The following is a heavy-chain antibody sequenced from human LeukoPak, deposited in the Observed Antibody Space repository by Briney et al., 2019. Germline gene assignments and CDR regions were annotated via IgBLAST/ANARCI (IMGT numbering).Heavy chain of an antibody. J-gene: IGHJ5*02. CDR1: GGSFSGYY. Sequence: SETLSLTCAVYGGSFSGYYWSWIRQPPGKGLEWIGEINHSGSTNYNPSLKSRVTISLDTSKNQSSLKLTSVTAADTAVYYCARGRVGALRRWFDPWGQGTLVTVSS. D-gene: IGHD1-26*01. CDR2: INHSGST. CDR3: ARGRVGALRRWFDP. V-gene: IGHV4-34*01.